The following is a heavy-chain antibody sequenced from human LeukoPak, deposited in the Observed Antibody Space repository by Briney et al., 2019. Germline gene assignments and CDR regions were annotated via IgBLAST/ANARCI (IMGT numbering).Heavy chain of an antibody. D-gene: IGHD5-12*01. CDR1: GFTFSSYS. Sequence: GGSLRLSCVASGFTFSSYSMNWVRQAPGKGLDWISGINSDSSAIYFADSVKGRFTISRDNAKNSLYLQMNSLRAEDTAEYYCARSYTGYDLWGQGTLVTLSS. CDR2: INSDSSAI. J-gene: IGHJ4*02. V-gene: IGHV3-48*01. CDR3: ARSYTGYDL.